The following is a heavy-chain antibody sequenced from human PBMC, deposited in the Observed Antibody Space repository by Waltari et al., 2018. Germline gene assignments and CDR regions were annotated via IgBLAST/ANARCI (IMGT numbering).Heavy chain of an antibody. Sequence: EVQLVQSGAEVKKPGATVKISCKVSGYTFTDYYMHWVQQAPGKGLEWMGLVDPEDGETIYAGKFQGRVTITAETSTDTAYMELSSLRSEDTAVYDCATLIPPRAKIVLVLDIWGQGTMVTVSS. V-gene: IGHV1-69-2*01. CDR2: VDPEDGET. D-gene: IGHD2-21*01. J-gene: IGHJ3*02. CDR3: ATLIPPRAKIVLVLDI. CDR1: GYTFTDYY.